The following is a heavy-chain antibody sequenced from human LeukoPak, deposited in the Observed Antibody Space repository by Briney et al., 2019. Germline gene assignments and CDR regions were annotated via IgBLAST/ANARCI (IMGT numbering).Heavy chain of an antibody. CDR3: TTQGQWDLTYHY. CDR2: IKSKTDGGTT. D-gene: IGHD1-26*01. J-gene: IGHJ4*02. Sequence: GGSLRLSCAASGFTFSNAWMSWVRQAPRKGLEWVGRIKSKTDGGTTDYAAPVKGRFTISRDDSKNTLYLQMNSLKTEDTAVYYCTTQGQWDLTYHYWGLGTLVTVSS. CDR1: GFTFSNAW. V-gene: IGHV3-15*01.